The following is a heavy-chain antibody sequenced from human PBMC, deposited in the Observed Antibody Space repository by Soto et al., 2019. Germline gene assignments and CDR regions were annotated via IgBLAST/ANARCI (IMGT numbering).Heavy chain of an antibody. D-gene: IGHD1-26*01. CDR2: ISYDGFKK. Sequence: QVQLVESGGGVVQPGRSLRLSCAASGFTFNTYGIHWVRQAPGKGLEWVAVISYDGFKKDYADSVKGRCTISRDNSKNTVFLQMTSLRAEDTAVYFCANVGDVEYFEAWGLGTLVTVSS. V-gene: IGHV3-30*18. CDR3: ANVGDVEYFEA. CDR1: GFTFNTYG. J-gene: IGHJ4*02.